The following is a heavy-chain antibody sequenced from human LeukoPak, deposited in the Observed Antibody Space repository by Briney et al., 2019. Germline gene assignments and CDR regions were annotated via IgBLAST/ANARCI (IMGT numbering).Heavy chain of an antibody. J-gene: IGHJ3*02. Sequence: PSETLSLTCTVSGGSISSSSYYWGWIRQPPGKGLEWIGSIYYSGSTYYNPSLKSRVTISVDTSKNQFSLKLSSVTAADTAVYYCAGIGYFDWLLSERGAFDIWGQGTMVTVSS. V-gene: IGHV4-39*01. CDR1: GGSISSSSYY. D-gene: IGHD3-9*01. CDR3: AGIGYFDWLLSERGAFDI. CDR2: IYYSGST.